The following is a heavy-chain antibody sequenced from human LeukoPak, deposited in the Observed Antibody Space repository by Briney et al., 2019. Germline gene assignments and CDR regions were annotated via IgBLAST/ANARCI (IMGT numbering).Heavy chain of an antibody. CDR3: ARGPIGKAKVLRYFDWLPPNGMDV. CDR1: GYTFTGYY. Sequence: ASVKVSCKASGYTFTGYYMNWVRQAPGQGLEWMGWINPNSGGTNYAQKFQGRVTMTRDTSISTAYMELSSLRSEDTAVYYCARGPIGKAKVLRYFDWLPPNGMDVWGQGTTVTVSS. J-gene: IGHJ6*02. CDR2: INPNSGGT. V-gene: IGHV1-2*02. D-gene: IGHD3-9*01.